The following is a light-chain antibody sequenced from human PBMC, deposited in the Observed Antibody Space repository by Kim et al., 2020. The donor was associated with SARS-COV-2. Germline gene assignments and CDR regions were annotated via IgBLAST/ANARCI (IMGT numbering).Light chain of an antibody. V-gene: IGKV3-20*01. Sequence: SPGERATLSCRASQSVSSSYLAWYQQKPGEAPRLLIYGASSRATGIPDRFSGSGSGTDFTLTISRLEPEDFAVYYCQQYGSSPLTFGGGTKVDIK. CDR1: QSVSSSY. CDR2: GAS. CDR3: QQYGSSPLT. J-gene: IGKJ4*01.